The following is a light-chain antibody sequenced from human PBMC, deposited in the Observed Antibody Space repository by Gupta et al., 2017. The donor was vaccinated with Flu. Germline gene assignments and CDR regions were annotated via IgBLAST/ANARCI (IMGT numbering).Light chain of an antibody. V-gene: IGLV2-8*01. Sequence: SVTISCTGTSSDVGRYNDVSWYQHPAGKSPKLMIYEVSKPPAGVPDRFSGYQSGNTASLTVSGLQAEDEDDYYCSSYAGSNNYVFGTGTKVTVL. CDR3: SSYAGSNNYV. J-gene: IGLJ1*01. CDR1: SSDVGRYND. CDR2: EVS.